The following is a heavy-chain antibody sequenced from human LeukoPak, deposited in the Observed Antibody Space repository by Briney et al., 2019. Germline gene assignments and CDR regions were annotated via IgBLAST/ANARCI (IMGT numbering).Heavy chain of an antibody. CDR2: INHSGST. D-gene: IGHD1-26*01. CDR3: ARRIVGATPFDY. V-gene: IGHV4-34*01. Sequence: SETLSLTCTVSGGSISSYYWIWIRQPPGKGLEWIGEINHSGSTNYNPSLKSRVTISVDTSKNQFSLKLSSVTAADTAVYYCARRIVGATPFDYWGQGTLVTVSS. J-gene: IGHJ4*02. CDR1: GGSISSYY.